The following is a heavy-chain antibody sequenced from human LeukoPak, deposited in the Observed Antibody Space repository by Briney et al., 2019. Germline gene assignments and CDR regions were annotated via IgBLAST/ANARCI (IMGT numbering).Heavy chain of an antibody. D-gene: IGHD3-10*01. CDR1: GGSISSGTYY. Sequence: SETLSLTCTVSGGSISSGTYYWSWIRQPAGKGLEWIGRIYTSGSTNYNPSLKSRVTISVDTSKNQFSLKLSSVTAADTAVYYCARGGHLNYFYYYMDVWGKGTTVTVSS. J-gene: IGHJ6*03. V-gene: IGHV4-61*02. CDR2: IYTSGST. CDR3: ARGGHLNYFYYYMDV.